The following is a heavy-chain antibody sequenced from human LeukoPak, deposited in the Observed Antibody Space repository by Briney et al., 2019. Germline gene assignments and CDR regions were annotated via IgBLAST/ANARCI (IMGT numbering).Heavy chain of an antibody. J-gene: IGHJ3*02. Sequence: SETLSLTCTVSGGSISSGSYYWSWIRQPAGKGLEWIGRIYTSGSSNYNPSLKSRVTISVDTSKNPFSLKLSSVTAADTAVYYCAREGEMVLDAFDIWGQGTMVTVSS. CDR2: IYTSGSS. CDR3: AREGEMVLDAFDI. D-gene: IGHD3-16*01. V-gene: IGHV4-61*02. CDR1: GGSISSGSYY.